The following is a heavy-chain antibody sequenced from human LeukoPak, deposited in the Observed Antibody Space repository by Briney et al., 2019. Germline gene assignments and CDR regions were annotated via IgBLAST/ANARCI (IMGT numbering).Heavy chain of an antibody. CDR1: GYTFTGYY. V-gene: IGHV1-2*02. Sequence: ASVKVSCKASGYTFTGYYMHWVRQAPGQGLEWMGWINPNSGGTNYAQKFQGRVTMTRDTSISTAYMELTRLRSDDTAMYYCATRPGIAAAGYSNFDYWGQGTLVTVSS. CDR2: INPNSGGT. J-gene: IGHJ4*02. CDR3: ATRPGIAAAGYSNFDY. D-gene: IGHD6-13*01.